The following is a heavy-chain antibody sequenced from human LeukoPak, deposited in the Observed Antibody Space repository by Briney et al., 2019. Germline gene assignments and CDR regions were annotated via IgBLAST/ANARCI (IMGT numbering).Heavy chain of an antibody. V-gene: IGHV1-2*02. Sequence: ASVKVSCKASGYIFTGYFMHWVRQAPGQGLEWMGWLNPNSGDTNYAQEFQGRVTMTRDTSISTAYMELSRLRSDDTAVYYCARDERYDSSGYPFDYWGQGTLVSVSS. CDR1: GYIFTGYF. CDR3: ARDERYDSSGYPFDY. J-gene: IGHJ4*02. D-gene: IGHD3-22*01. CDR2: LNPNSGDT.